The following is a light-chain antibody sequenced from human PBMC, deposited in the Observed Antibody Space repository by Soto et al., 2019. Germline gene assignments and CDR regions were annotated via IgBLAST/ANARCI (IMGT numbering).Light chain of an antibody. CDR1: QSLLHSNGYNY. J-gene: IGKJ4*01. CDR2: LGS. Sequence: DIVMTQSPLSLPVTPGEPASISCRSSQSLLHSNGYNYLDWYLQKPGQSPQLLIYLGSNRASGVPDRFNGSGSGTDFTLKISRVEAEDVGVYYCMQALHTFTFGGGTKVEIK. CDR3: MQALHTFT. V-gene: IGKV2-28*01.